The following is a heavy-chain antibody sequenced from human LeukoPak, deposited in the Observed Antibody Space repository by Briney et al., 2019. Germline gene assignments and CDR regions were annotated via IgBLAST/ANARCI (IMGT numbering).Heavy chain of an antibody. CDR2: VYYSGRT. D-gene: IGHD6-19*01. CDR1: GGSISSNNYY. CDR3: ARVMSDGSGWRGDY. Sequence: SETLSLTCTVSGGSISSNNYYWGWIRQPPGKGLEWIGSVYYSGRTYYNPSLKSRVTISVDTSKNQFSLKLNSVTAADTAVYYCARVMSDGSGWRGDYWGQGTLVTVSS. V-gene: IGHV4-39*07. J-gene: IGHJ4*02.